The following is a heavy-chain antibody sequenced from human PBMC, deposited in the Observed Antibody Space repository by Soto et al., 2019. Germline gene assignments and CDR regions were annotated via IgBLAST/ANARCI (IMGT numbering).Heavy chain of an antibody. CDR2: SRNKANSYTT. CDR3: ARAAPPFQH. CDR1: GFILSDHY. V-gene: IGHV3-72*01. J-gene: IGHJ1*01. Sequence: EVQLVESGGGLVQPGGSLRLSCAASGFILSDHYMDWVRQAPGKGLEWVGRSRNKANSYTTEYVASVKGRFTISRDESKNSLYLQMNSLRNEDTAVYYWARAAPPFQHWGQGTLVNVSS. D-gene: IGHD6-25*01.